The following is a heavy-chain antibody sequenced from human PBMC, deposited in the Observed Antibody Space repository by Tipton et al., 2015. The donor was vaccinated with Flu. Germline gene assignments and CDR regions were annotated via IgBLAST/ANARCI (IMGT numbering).Heavy chain of an antibody. D-gene: IGHD3-10*02. CDR1: GGSISSYY. V-gene: IGHV4-59*08. Sequence: TLSLTCTVSGGSISSYYWSWIRQSPGKGLEWIGYIYYRGNTNYNPSLKSRVTISVDTSKSQFSLMLRSVTAADTAVYYCARLSYYDVDLKNFYFDYWGQGALVTVSS. CDR3: ARLSYYDVDLKNFYFDY. J-gene: IGHJ4*02. CDR2: IYYRGNT.